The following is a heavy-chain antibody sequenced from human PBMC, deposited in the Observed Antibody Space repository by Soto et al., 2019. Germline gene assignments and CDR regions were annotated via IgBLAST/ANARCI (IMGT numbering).Heavy chain of an antibody. J-gene: IGHJ4*02. CDR3: VREPWGFSGTWYDY. D-gene: IGHD6-13*01. CDR2: ISFDGNIS. CDR1: GFSFRIYW. V-gene: IGHV3-74*01. Sequence: GGSLRLSCEGSGFSFRIYWMQWVRQAPGKGLVWVARISFDGNISNYADSVKGRFTITRDNARNTVYLQMNSLRAEDTAVYFCVREPWGFSGTWYDYWGQGTLVTVSS.